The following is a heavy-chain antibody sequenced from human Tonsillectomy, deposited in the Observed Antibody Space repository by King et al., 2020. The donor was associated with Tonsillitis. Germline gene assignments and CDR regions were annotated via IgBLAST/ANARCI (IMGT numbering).Heavy chain of an antibody. Sequence: QLVQSGAEVKKPGASVKVSCEASGYTLTSYGLSWVRQAPGQGLEWMGWISTYNGNTNYAQKFQGRVTLTTDTSTTTAYMEVRSLRSDDTAVYYCARVSGDYEILTGFEYWGQGTLVTVSS. J-gene: IGHJ4*02. CDR2: ISTYNGNT. D-gene: IGHD3-9*01. CDR3: ARVSGDYEILTGFEY. V-gene: IGHV1-18*04. CDR1: GYTLTSYG.